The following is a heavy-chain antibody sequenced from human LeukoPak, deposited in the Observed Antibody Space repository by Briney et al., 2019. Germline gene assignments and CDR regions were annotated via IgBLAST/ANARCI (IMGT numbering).Heavy chain of an antibody. V-gene: IGHV3-30*04. CDR2: ISNDGTIQ. D-gene: IGHD3-10*01. CDR1: GFTFRAYA. J-gene: IGHJ4*02. CDR3: ARAMVRGVIPY. Sequence: PGRSLRLSCAASGFTFRAYAMHWVRQAPGKWLEWLAVISNDGTIQYYADSVKGRFTISRDNSRNIMNLQTDSLRPEDTALYYCARAMVRGVIPYWGQGTLVTVSS.